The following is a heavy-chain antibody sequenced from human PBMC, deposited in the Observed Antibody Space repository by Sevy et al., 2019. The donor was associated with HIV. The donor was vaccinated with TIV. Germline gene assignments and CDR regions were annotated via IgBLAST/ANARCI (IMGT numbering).Heavy chain of an antibody. V-gene: IGHV3-33*01. CDR2: IWYDGSNK. Sequence: GGSLRLSCAASGFTFSSYGMHWVRQAPGKGLEWVAVIWYDGSNKHYAYSVKGRFTISRDNSKNTLYLQMNSLRAEDTAVYYCAREIRGVYYFDYWGQGTLVTVSS. D-gene: IGHD3-10*01. CDR3: AREIRGVYYFDY. J-gene: IGHJ4*02. CDR1: GFTFSSYG.